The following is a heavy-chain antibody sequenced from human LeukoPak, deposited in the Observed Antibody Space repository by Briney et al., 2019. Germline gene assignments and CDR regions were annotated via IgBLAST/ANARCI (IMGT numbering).Heavy chain of an antibody. V-gene: IGHV4-34*01. CDR3: ARGQQLESNYYYYYYMDV. CDR2: INHSGST. J-gene: IGHJ6*03. D-gene: IGHD6-13*01. CDR1: GGSFSGYY. Sequence: SETLSLTCAVYGGSFSGYYWSWIRQPPGKGLEWIGEINHSGSTNYNPSLKSRVTISVDTSKNQFSLKLSSVTAADTAVYYCARGQQLESNYYYYYYMDVWGKGTTVTVSS.